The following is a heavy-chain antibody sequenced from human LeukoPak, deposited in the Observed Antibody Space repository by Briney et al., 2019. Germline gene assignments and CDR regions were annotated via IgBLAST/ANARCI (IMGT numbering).Heavy chain of an antibody. Sequence: SETLSLTCAGSGGSISSGGYSWSWIRQSPEKGLEWIGYIYPSGRTYYNPSLKSRLNMSLDKSKNQFSLKLNSVTAADTAMYYCASHHYGPFDYWGQGTLITVSS. CDR3: ASHHYGPFDY. CDR2: IYPSGRT. V-gene: IGHV4-30-2*06. CDR1: GGSISSGGYS. D-gene: IGHD3-10*01. J-gene: IGHJ4*02.